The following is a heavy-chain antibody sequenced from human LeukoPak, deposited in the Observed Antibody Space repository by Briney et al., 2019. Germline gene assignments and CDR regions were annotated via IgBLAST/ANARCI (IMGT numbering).Heavy chain of an antibody. CDR1: GGSFSGYY. CDR3: ARAGRFIAALRWFDP. J-gene: IGHJ5*02. Sequence: SETLSLTCAVYGGSFSGYYWSWIRQPPGKGLEWIGEINHSGSTNYNPSLKSRVTISVDTSKNQFSLKLSSVTAADTAVYYCARAGRFIAALRWFDPWGQGTLVTVPS. D-gene: IGHD6-6*01. CDR2: INHSGST. V-gene: IGHV4-34*01.